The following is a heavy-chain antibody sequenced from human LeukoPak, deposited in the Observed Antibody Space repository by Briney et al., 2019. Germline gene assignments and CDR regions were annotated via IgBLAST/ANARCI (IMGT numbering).Heavy chain of an antibody. CDR1: GGSVSTSSYF. CDR3: ANRRDDYTFSV. V-gene: IGHV4-39*02. D-gene: IGHD5-24*01. Sequence: SETLSLTCSVSGGSVSTSSYFWGWIRQPPGKGLEWSGSSYFDGNTYYNPSLESRVTISLDTSKNHFSLTLNSVTAPDTAIYYCANRRDDYTFSVWGQGTMVTVSS. J-gene: IGHJ3*01. CDR2: SYFDGNT.